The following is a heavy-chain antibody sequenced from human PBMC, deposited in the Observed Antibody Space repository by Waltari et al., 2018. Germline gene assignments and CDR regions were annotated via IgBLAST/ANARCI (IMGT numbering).Heavy chain of an antibody. CDR3: ATPYVVVVATDY. J-gene: IGHJ4*02. D-gene: IGHD2-15*01. CDR2: VAHEDGET. V-gene: IGHV1-69-2*01. CDR1: GYNFTDSY. Sequence: EVQLVQSGAEVKKPGATVQISCRVSGYNFTDSYMPWVQQAPGKGLEWMGLVAHEDGETIYAEKFQGRVTIPAYTSTDTAYMELSSLRSEDTAVYYCATPYVVVVATDYWGQGTLVTVSS.